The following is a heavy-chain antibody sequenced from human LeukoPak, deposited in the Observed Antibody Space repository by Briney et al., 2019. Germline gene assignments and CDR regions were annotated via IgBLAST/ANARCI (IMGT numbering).Heavy chain of an antibody. D-gene: IGHD4-17*01. CDR3: AKVADYGDDDDY. CDR1: GFTFSSYG. V-gene: IGHV3-33*06. J-gene: IGHJ4*02. CDR2: IWYDGSNK. Sequence: GGSLRLSCAASGFTFSSYGMHWVRQAPGKGLEWVAVIWYDGSNKYYADSVKGRFTTSRDNSKNTLYLQMNSLRAKDTAVYYCAKVADYGDDDDYWGQGTLVTVSS.